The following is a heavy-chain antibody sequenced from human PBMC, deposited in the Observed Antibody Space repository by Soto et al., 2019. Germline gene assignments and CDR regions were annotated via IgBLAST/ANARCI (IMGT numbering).Heavy chain of an antibody. CDR2: INPNGGST. V-gene: IGHV1-46*03. Sequence: QVQLVQSGAEVKKPGASVKISCKASGYTFSSYYIHWVRQAPGQGLEWIGIINPNGGSTNYAQNFKGRLTVTRDKSTATVYMDLSALTSDDTAIHYCARGLGLGDCWGQGTLVIVSS. J-gene: IGHJ4*02. CDR3: ARGLGLGDC. D-gene: IGHD3-9*01. CDR1: GYTFSSYY.